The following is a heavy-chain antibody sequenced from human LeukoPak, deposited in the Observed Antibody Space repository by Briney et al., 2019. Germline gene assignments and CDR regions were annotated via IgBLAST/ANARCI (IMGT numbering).Heavy chain of an antibody. J-gene: IGHJ4*02. V-gene: IGHV5-51*01. CDR2: IYPGDSDT. CDR3: ARQFHSSGLVRSPDY. Sequence: GESLKISCKGSGYSFTSYWIGWVRQMPGKGLEWMGIIYPGDSDTRYSPSLQGQVTISAAKSISTAYLQWSSLKASDTAMYYCARQFHSSGLVRSPDYWGQGTLVTVSS. D-gene: IGHD6-19*01. CDR1: GYSFTSYW.